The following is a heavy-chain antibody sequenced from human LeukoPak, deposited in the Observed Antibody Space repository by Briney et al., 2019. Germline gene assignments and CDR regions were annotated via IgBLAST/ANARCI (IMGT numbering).Heavy chain of an antibody. V-gene: IGHV1-2*02. CDR1: GYTFTGYY. D-gene: IGHD3-10*01. CDR2: INPNSGGT. Sequence: GASVKVSCKASGYTFTGYYMHWVRQAPGQGLEWMGWINPNSGGTNYAQKFQGRVTMTRDTSISTAYMELSRLRSDDTAVYCRARVWSYGSGSYYNYWGQGTLVTVSS. CDR3: ARVWSYGSGSYYNY. J-gene: IGHJ4*02.